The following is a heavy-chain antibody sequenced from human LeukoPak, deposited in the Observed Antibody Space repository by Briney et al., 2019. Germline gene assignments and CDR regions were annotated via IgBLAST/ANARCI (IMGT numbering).Heavy chain of an antibody. CDR3: ARRGSSWDYFDY. D-gene: IGHD6-6*01. J-gene: IGHJ4*02. CDR2: IYYSGST. Sequence: PSETLSLTCTVSGGSISSHYWSWIRKPPGKGLEWIGYIYYSGSTNYNPSLRSRVTISVDTSKNQFSLKLTSVTAADTAVYYCARRGSSWDYFDYWGQGALVTVSS. V-gene: IGHV4-59*11. CDR1: GGSISSHY.